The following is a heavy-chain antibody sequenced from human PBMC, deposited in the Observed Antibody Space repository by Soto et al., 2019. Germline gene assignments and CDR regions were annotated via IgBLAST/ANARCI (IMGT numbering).Heavy chain of an antibody. CDR3: ATDWGCELPGY. CDR2: IKSKNNGGTT. CDR1: GITFSNVW. V-gene: IGHV3-15*01. D-gene: IGHD3-16*01. J-gene: IGHJ4*02. Sequence: EVQLVEPGGDLVKPGGSLRLYCAVSGITFSNVWRTWVRQAPGKGLEWVGRIKSKNNGGTTDYAALVKDRLIISRDDSENTLYLQMSSVEIDDTGVYYCATDWGCELPGYWGQGTLVTVSS.